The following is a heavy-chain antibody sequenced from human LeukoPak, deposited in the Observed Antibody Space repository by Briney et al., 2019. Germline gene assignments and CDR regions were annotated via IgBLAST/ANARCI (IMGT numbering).Heavy chain of an antibody. CDR1: GGSISSYY. CDR2: IYYSGST. J-gene: IGHJ4*02. V-gene: IGHV4-59*01. D-gene: IGHD2-2*01. CDR3: ARGVPGQGNY. Sequence: SETLSLTCTVSGGSISSYYWSWIRQPPGKGLEWIGYIYYSGSTNYNPSLKSRVTISVDTSKNQFSLKLSSVTAADTAVYYCARGVPGQGNYWDQRTLVTVSS.